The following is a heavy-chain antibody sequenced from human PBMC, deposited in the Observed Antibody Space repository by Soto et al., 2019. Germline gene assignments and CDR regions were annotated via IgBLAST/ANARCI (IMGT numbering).Heavy chain of an antibody. D-gene: IGHD4-17*01. CDR1: GGPISSGGYS. J-gene: IGHJ4*02. CDR3: ARDERHDYAFTY. V-gene: IGHV4-30-2*01. Sequence: QLQLQESGSGLVKPSQTLSLTCTVSGGPISSGGYSWNWIRQPPGKGLEWIGYIYHSGSPYYNPSLKSRVTISVDSSKTQFSLNLSSVTAADTAVYYCARDERHDYAFTYWGQGALVTVSS. CDR2: IYHSGSP.